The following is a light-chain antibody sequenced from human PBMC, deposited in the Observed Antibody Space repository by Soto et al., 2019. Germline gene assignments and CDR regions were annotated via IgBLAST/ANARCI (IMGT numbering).Light chain of an antibody. CDR3: QQYNSYSSWT. V-gene: IGKV1-5*03. CDR1: QSISSW. Sequence: DIQMTQSPSTLSASVGDRVTITCRASQSISSWLAWYQQKPGKAPKLLIYKASSLESGVPSRFSDSGSGTEFTLTISSLQPDDFATYYCQQYNSYSSWTFGQGTKVEIK. J-gene: IGKJ1*01. CDR2: KAS.